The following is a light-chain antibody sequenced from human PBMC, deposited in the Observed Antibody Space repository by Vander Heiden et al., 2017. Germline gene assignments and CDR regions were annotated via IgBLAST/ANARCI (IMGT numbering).Light chain of an antibody. CDR3: CSYTSRSTLYV. V-gene: IGLV2-14*01. Sequence: QSALTQPASVAGSPGQSITISCTGSSGDIGSYHYDSWYQQHPGKAPKVIIYDVNHRPSGISNRFSGSRSGNTASLTISGLQAEDEADYYCCSYTSRSTLYVFGTGTKVTVL. CDR1: SGDIGSYHY. J-gene: IGLJ1*01. CDR2: DVN.